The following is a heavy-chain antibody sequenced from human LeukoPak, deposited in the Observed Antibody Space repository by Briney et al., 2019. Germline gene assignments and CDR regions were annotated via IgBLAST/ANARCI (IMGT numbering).Heavy chain of an antibody. Sequence: ASVKVSCKVSGYTLTELSMHWVRQAPGKGLEWMGGFDPEDGETIYAQKFQGRVTMTEDTSTDTAYMELSSLRSEDTAVYYCARGPDSENFDWLHLSNLDWYFDLWGRGTLVTVSS. V-gene: IGHV1-24*01. CDR1: GYTLTELS. D-gene: IGHD3-9*01. CDR2: FDPEDGET. CDR3: ARGPDSENFDWLHLSNLDWYFDL. J-gene: IGHJ2*01.